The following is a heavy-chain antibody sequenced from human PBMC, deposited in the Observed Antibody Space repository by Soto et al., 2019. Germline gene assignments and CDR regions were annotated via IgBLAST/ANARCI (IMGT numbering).Heavy chain of an antibody. CDR1: GYTFTSYG. J-gene: IGHJ6*03. CDR3: ARAEMGPGYNWNDAYYYCCMDV. D-gene: IGHD1-1*01. V-gene: IGHV1-18*01. Sequence: ASVKVSCKASGYTFTSYGISWVRQAPGQGLERMGWISAYNGNTNYAQKLQGRVTMTTDTSTSTAYMELRSLRSDDTAVYYCARAEMGPGYNWNDAYYYCCMDVWGKGTTVTVSS. CDR2: ISAYNGNT.